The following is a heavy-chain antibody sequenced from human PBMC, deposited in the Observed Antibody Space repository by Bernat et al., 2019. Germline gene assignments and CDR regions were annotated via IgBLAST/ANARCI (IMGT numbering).Heavy chain of an antibody. CDR2: IWYDGSNI. Sequence: QVQLVESGGGVVQPGRSLRLSCAASGFTFRSYGMHWVRQAPGKGLEWVAVIWYDGSNIYYEDSVKGRFTISRDNSKNTLYLQMNSLRAEDTAVYYCARGNGHISGYYDYWGQGPLVTVSS. CDR1: GFTFRSYG. V-gene: IGHV3-33*01. D-gene: IGHD3-22*01. J-gene: IGHJ4*02. CDR3: ARGNGHISGYYDY.